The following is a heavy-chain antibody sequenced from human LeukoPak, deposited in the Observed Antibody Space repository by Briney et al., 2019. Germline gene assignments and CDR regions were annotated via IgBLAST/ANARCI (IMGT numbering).Heavy chain of an antibody. CDR1: GFTFSDYY. V-gene: IGHV3-11*04. CDR2: ISSSGSTI. CDR3: ARALDYYYYMDV. J-gene: IGHJ6*03. Sequence: GGSPRLSCAASGFTFSDYYMSWIRQAPGKGLEWISYISSSGSTIYYADSVKGRFTISRDNAKNSLYLQMNSLRAEDTAVYYCARALDYYYYMDVWGKGTTVTVSS.